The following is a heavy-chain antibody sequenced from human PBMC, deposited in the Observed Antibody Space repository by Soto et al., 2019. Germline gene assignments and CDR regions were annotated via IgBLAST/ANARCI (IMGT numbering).Heavy chain of an antibody. CDR2: INHSGST. CDR3: ASHGYHAPAAFDI. V-gene: IGHV4-34*01. Sequence: SETLSLTCAVYGGSFSGYYWSWIRQPPGKGLEWIGEINHSGSTNSNPSLKSRVTISVDTSKNQFSLKLSSVTAADTAVYYCASHGYHAPAAFDIWGQGTMVTVSS. J-gene: IGHJ3*02. D-gene: IGHD6-25*01. CDR1: GGSFSGYY.